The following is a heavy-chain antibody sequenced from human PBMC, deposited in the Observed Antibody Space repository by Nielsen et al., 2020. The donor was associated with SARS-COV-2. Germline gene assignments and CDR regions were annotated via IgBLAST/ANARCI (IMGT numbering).Heavy chain of an antibody. CDR3: AEWGYSSSWDTPYGMDV. CDR1: GFTFDDYA. J-gene: IGHJ6*02. Sequence: SLKISCAASGFTFDDYAMHWVRQAPGKGLEWVSGISWNSGSIGYADSVKGRFTISRDNAKNSLYLQMNSLRAKDTALYYCAEWGYSSSWDTPYGMDVWGQGTTVTVSS. D-gene: IGHD6-13*01. CDR2: ISWNSGSI. V-gene: IGHV3-9*01.